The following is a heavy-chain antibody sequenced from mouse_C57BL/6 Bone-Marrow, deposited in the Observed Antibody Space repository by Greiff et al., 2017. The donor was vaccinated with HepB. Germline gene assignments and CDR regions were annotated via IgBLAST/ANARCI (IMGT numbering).Heavy chain of an antibody. V-gene: IGHV1-81*01. CDR3: ARWLRLRHYYAMDY. CDR1: GYTFTSYG. Sequence: QVQLQQSGAELARPGASVKLSCKASGYTFTSYGISWVKQRTGQGLEWIGEIYPRSGNTYYNEKFKGKATLTADKSSSTAYMELRSLTSEDSAVYFCARWLRLRHYYAMDYWGQGTSVTVSS. CDR2: IYPRSGNT. J-gene: IGHJ4*01. D-gene: IGHD3-2*02.